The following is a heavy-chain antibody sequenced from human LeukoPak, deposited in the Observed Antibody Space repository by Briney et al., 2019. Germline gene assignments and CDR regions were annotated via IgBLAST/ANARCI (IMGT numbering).Heavy chain of an antibody. D-gene: IGHD3-10*01. Sequence: SETLSLTCAVYGGSFSGYYWSWIRQPPGKGLEWIGEINHSGSTNYNSSLKSRVTISVDTSKNQFSLKLSSVTAADTAVYYCASGIADVLLWFRELFGLNYWGQGTLVTVSS. CDR1: GGSFSGYY. V-gene: IGHV4-34*01. J-gene: IGHJ4*02. CDR3: ASGIADVLLWFRELFGLNY. CDR2: INHSGST.